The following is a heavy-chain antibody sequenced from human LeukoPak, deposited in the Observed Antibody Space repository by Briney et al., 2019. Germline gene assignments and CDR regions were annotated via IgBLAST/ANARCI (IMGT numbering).Heavy chain of an antibody. J-gene: IGHJ4*02. Sequence: KPSETLSLTCTVSGGSISSSSYYWGWIRQPPGKGLEWIGSIYYSWSTYYNPSLKSRVTISVDTSKNQFSLKLSSVTAADTAVYYCARRLMVRGVISYWGQGTLVTASS. CDR3: ARRLMVRGVISY. CDR2: IYYSWST. CDR1: GGSISSSSYY. V-gene: IGHV4-39*01. D-gene: IGHD3-10*01.